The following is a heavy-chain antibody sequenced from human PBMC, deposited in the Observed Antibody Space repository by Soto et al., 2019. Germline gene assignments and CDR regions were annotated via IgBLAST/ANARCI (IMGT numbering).Heavy chain of an antibody. V-gene: IGHV4-38-2*02. CDR1: GYSINSGDH. CDR3: ARQDRVVAEGRWFDP. Sequence: SETLSLTCTVSGYSINSGDHSAWIRQPPGKGLEGLGCIHCNGNTYYTPSLKSRLTISIDKSKNQLSLHLSSLTAADTAVYYCARQDRVVAEGRWFDPWGQGTLVTVSS. J-gene: IGHJ5*02. D-gene: IGHD2-15*01. CDR2: IHCNGNT.